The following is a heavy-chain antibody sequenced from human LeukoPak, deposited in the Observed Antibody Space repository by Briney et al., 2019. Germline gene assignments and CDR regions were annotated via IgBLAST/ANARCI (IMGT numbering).Heavy chain of an antibody. D-gene: IGHD3-3*01. Sequence: AETLSLTCSVSGDSISSYYLSWIRQPPGKGLEWIGYIYYSGSTNYNASLKSRVTISVDTSKNQFSLTLSSVTAADTAVYYCARGIAFWSGSLRYYFDYWGQGTLVTVSS. CDR3: ARGIAFWSGSLRYYFDY. V-gene: IGHV4-59*01. J-gene: IGHJ4*02. CDR1: GDSISSYY. CDR2: IYYSGST.